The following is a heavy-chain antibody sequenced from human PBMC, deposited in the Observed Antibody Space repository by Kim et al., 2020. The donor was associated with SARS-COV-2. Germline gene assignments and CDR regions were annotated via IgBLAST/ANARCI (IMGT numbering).Heavy chain of an antibody. D-gene: IGHD2-15*01. CDR2: FYSGGDT. Sequence: GGSLRLSCTASGFTVSNYNMSWVRQAPGKGLERASVFYSGGDTYYADSVRGRFNSSRDHSKKTLSLQMDSLRAEDTAVYFCATTGYSRDYFDHWVQGTLVSVSS. V-gene: IGHV3-66*01. CDR3: ATTGYSRDYFDH. J-gene: IGHJ4*02. CDR1: GFTVSNYN.